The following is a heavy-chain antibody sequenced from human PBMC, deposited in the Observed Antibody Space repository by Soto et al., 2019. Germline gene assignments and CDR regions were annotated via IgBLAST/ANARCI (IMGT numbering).Heavy chain of an antibody. D-gene: IGHD2-2*01. Sequence: KGVVASVKVSCKASGFTFSISAIQWVRQARGQRLEWIGWIVVGSGDTNNAQKFQERVTFTRDMSTSTVYMELSSLRSEDTAVYYCVVCRTSRCYGKFEYWGQGTLVTVSS. J-gene: IGHJ4*02. CDR2: IVVGSGDT. V-gene: IGHV1-58*02. CDR1: GFTFSISA. CDR3: VVCRTSRCYGKFEY.